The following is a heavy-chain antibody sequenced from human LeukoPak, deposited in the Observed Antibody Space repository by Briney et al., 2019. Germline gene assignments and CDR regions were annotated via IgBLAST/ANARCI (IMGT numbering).Heavy chain of an antibody. CDR3: ARDSALDYYDSSGYMYDY. V-gene: IGHV3-33*01. CDR1: GFTFSSYG. J-gene: IGHJ4*02. D-gene: IGHD3-22*01. CDR2: IWYDGSNK. Sequence: GGSLRLSCAASGFTFSSYGMHWVRQAPGKGLEWVAVIWYDGSNKYYADSVKGRFTISRDNSKNTLYLQMSSLRAEDTAVYYCARDSALDYYDSSGYMYDYWGQGTLVTVSS.